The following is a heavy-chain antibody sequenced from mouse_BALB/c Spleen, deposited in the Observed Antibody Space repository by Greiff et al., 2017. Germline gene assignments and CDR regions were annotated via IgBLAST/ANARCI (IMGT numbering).Heavy chain of an antibody. J-gene: IGHJ1*01. CDR3: ARSGRTYFDV. CDR1: GFTFTDYY. D-gene: IGHD1-1*01. Sequence: EVKLVESGGGLVQPGGSLRLSCATSGFTFTDYYMSWVRQPPGKALEWLGFIRNKANGYTTEYSASVKGRFTISRDNSQSILYLQMNTLRAEDSATYYCARSGRTYFDVWGAGTTVTVSS. V-gene: IGHV7-3*02. CDR2: IRNKANGYTT.